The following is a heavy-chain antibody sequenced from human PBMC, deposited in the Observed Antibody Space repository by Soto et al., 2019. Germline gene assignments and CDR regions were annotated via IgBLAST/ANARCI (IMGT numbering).Heavy chain of an antibody. CDR2: INPSGGST. CDR3: APTQGEGEWAFDS. V-gene: IGHV1-46*01. J-gene: IGHJ4*02. D-gene: IGHD1-26*01. Sequence: ASVKVSCKASGYTFTSYYMHWVRKAPGQGLEWMGIINPSGGSTSYAQKFQGRVTMTRDTSTSTVYMELSSLRSEDTAVYYCAPTQGEGEWAFDSWGQGTLVTVSS. CDR1: GYTFTSYY.